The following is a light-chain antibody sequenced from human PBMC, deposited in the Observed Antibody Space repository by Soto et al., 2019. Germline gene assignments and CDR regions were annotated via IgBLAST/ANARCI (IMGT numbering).Light chain of an antibody. Sequence: QSVLTQPPSVSGAPGQRVTISCTGSSSNIGAGYDVQWYQQLPGTAPKLLMYGNTNRPSGVPDRFSGSKSGTSASLAITGLQAEDEADYYCQSYDSSPTALDVFGTGTKLTVL. V-gene: IGLV1-40*01. CDR2: GNT. J-gene: IGLJ1*01. CDR3: QSYDSSPTALDV. CDR1: SSNIGAGYD.